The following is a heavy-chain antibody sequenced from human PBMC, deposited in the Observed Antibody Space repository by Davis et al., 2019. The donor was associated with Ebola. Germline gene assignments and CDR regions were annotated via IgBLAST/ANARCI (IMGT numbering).Heavy chain of an antibody. CDR1: GGSISSSSYF. J-gene: IGHJ4*02. V-gene: IGHV4-39*07. Sequence: SETLSLTCTVSGGSISSSSYFWSWIRQPPGKGLECIGEINHSGSTNYNPSLKSRVTISVDTSKNQFSLKQSSVTAADTAVYYCARGRFWSGYAIDYWGQGTLVTVSS. D-gene: IGHD3-3*01. CDR2: INHSGST. CDR3: ARGRFWSGYAIDY.